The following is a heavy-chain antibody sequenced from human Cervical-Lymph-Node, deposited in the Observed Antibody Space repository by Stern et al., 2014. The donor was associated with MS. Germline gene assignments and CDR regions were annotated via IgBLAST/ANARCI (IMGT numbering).Heavy chain of an antibody. J-gene: IGHJ5*02. CDR1: GYTFTNYY. CDR2: INPSGGST. CDR3: ATSEEQWLVPWGFDP. D-gene: IGHD6-19*01. V-gene: IGHV1-46*01. Sequence: QDQLVQSGAEVKKPGASVKVSCKASGYTFTNYYMHWVRQAPGQGLEWMGIINPSGGSTSYAQKFQGSVTMTRDTSTSTVYMELSSLSSEDTAVYYCATSEEQWLVPWGFDPWGQGTLVTVSS.